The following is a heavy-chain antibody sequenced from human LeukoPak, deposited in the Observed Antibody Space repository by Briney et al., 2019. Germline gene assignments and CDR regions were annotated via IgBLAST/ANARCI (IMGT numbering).Heavy chain of an antibody. CDR2: IYSGVGT. Sequence: GGSLRLSCAASGVTVSSDYMSWVRHAPGKGVWWVSVIYSGVGTFYAAPVKGRFTTSSDNSKNTLYLQMNSLRAEDTAVYYCARERIKTFDIWGQGTLVTVSS. CDR3: ARERIKTFDI. D-gene: IGHD2-15*01. CDR1: GVTVSSDY. V-gene: IGHV3-66*01. J-gene: IGHJ3*02.